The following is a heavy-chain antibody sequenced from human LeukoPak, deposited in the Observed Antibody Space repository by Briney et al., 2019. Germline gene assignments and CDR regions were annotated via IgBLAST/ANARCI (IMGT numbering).Heavy chain of an antibody. CDR3: VRLSPYDSSGYYGY. CDR2: IGTAGDT. CDR1: GFTFTNYG. J-gene: IGHJ4*02. D-gene: IGHD3-22*01. V-gene: IGHV3-13*01. Sequence: PGGSLRLSCAASGFTFTNYGMHWVRQALGKGLEWVSGIGTAGDTYYPGSVTGRFTISRENAKNSMYLQMNSLRAGDTAVYYCVRLSPYDSSGYYGYWGQGTLVTVSS.